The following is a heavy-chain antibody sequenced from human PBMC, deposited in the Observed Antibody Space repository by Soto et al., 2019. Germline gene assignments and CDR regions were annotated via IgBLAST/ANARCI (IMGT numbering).Heavy chain of an antibody. V-gene: IGHV3-7*01. D-gene: IGHD3-3*01. J-gene: IGHJ5*02. CDR3: ARAGGYDFWSLFDP. Sequence: EVQLEESGGGLVQPRGSLRLSCVASGFTFSDYRMSWVRQAPGKGPEWVANIKQDGSEKNYVDSVKGRFSISRDNTKNSLFLQMNSLRADDTAVYHCARAGGYDFWSLFDPWGQGTLVTVSS. CDR2: IKQDGSEK. CDR1: GFTFSDYR.